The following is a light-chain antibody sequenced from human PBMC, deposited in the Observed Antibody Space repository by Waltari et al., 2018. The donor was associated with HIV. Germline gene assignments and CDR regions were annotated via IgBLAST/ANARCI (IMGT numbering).Light chain of an antibody. V-gene: IGLV1-47*01. J-gene: IGLJ2*01. CDR1: SSNIGSNY. Sequence: QSVLTQPPSASRTPGQRITISCSGRSSNIGSNYVYWYQQLPGTAPKLLIYRNNPRPSGVPDRFSGSKSGTSASLAISGLRSEDEADYYCATWDDTLSGHVVFGGGTKLNVL. CDR2: RNN. CDR3: ATWDDTLSGHVV.